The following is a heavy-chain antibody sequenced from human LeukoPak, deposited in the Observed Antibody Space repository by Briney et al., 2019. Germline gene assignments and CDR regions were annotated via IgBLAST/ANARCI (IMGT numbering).Heavy chain of an antibody. V-gene: IGHV1-18*01. CDR2: ISAYNGNK. CDR3: ARGSPSYAQWHFDL. J-gene: IGHJ2*01. CDR1: GDAFTRYG. D-gene: IGHD2/OR15-2a*01. Sequence: ASVKVSCKASGDAFTRYGITWVRQAPGQGLEWMGRISAYNGNKDSAEEFRGRVTTFTDSSTSTAYMELRNLRLDDTAVYYCARGSPSYAQWHFDLWGRGTLVTVSS.